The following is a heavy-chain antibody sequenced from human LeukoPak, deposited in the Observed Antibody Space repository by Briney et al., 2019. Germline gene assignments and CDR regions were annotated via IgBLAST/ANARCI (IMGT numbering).Heavy chain of an antibody. J-gene: IGHJ5*02. D-gene: IGHD3-16*01. CDR1: GFTFSSYS. CDR3: ARETYVWGSYAYNWFDP. V-gene: IGHV3-48*02. Sequence: GGSLRLSCAASGFTFSSYSMNWVRQAPGKGLEWVSYISSSSSTIYYADSVKGRFTISRDNAKNSLYLQMNSLRDEDTAVYYCARETYVWGSYAYNWFDPWGQGTLVTVSS. CDR2: ISSSSSTI.